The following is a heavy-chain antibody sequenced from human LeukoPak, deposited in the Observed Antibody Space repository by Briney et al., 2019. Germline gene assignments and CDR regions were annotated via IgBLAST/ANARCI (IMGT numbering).Heavy chain of an antibody. V-gene: IGHV3-21*01. CDR1: GFTFSSYS. Sequence: GGSLRLSCAASGFTFSSYSMNWVRQAPGKGLEWVSSISSSSSYIYYADSVKGRFTISRDNAKNSLYLQMNSLRAEDTAVYYCARGGIAARSYYYYYMDVWGKGTTVTVSS. CDR3: ARGGIAARSYYYYYMDV. CDR2: ISSSSSYI. D-gene: IGHD6-6*01. J-gene: IGHJ6*03.